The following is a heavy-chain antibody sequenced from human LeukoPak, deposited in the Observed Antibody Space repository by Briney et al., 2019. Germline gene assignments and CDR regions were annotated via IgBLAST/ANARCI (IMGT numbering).Heavy chain of an antibody. Sequence: GGSLRLSCAASGFTFTIFGLNWVRQAPGKGPEWVSYIDARSGITYYADSVQGRFTISRDDARESVFLQMDGLRVDDTAVYYCASFNQWLLAFDIWGQGTMVTVSS. J-gene: IGHJ3*02. CDR2: IDARSGIT. CDR1: GFTFTIFG. V-gene: IGHV3-48*01. D-gene: IGHD6-19*01. CDR3: ASFNQWLLAFDI.